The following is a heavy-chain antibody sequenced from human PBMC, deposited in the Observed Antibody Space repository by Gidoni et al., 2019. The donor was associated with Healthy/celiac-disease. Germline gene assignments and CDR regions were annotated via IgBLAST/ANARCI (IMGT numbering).Heavy chain of an antibody. CDR3: ARHSQTTVTYDY. D-gene: IGHD4-17*01. Sequence: SSSSYYWGWIRQPPGKGLEWIGSIYYSGSTYYNPSLKSRVTISVDTSKNQFSLKLSSVTAADTAVYYCARHSQTTVTYDYWGQGTLVTVSS. CDR1: SSSSYY. CDR2: IYYSGST. J-gene: IGHJ4*02. V-gene: IGHV4-39*01.